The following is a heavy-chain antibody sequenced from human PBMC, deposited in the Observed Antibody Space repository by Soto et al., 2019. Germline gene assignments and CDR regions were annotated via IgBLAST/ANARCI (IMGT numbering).Heavy chain of an antibody. D-gene: IGHD7-27*01. CDR1: GFTFSSYA. CDR3: ANQLTGVPSGAFDI. Sequence: GESLKISCAASGFTFSSYAMSWVRQAPGKGLEWVSTISGSGGRTYYADSVTGRFTISRDNSKNTLYLQMNSLRAEDTAVYYCANQLTGVPSGAFDIWGQGTMVTVS. V-gene: IGHV3-23*01. J-gene: IGHJ3*02. CDR2: ISGSGGRT.